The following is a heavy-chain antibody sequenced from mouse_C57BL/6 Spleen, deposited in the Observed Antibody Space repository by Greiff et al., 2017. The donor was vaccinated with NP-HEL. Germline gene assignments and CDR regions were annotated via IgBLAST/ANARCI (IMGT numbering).Heavy chain of an antibody. V-gene: IGHV1-64*01. CDR2: IHPNSGST. CDR1: GYTFTSYW. Sequence: VQLQQPGAELVKPGASVKLSCKASGYTFTSYWMHWVKQRPGQGLEWIGMIHPNSGSTNYNEKFKSKATLTVDKSSSTAYMQLSSLTSEDSAVYYCARAPYYYGSSYPSYYYAMDYWGQGTSVTVSS. D-gene: IGHD1-1*01. J-gene: IGHJ4*01. CDR3: ARAPYYYGSSYPSYYYAMDY.